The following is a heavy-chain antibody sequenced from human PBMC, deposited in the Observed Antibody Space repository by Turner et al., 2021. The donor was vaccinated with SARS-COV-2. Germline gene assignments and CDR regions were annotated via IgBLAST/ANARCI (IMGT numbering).Heavy chain of an antibody. CDR2: RWCDGCDT. V-gene: IGHV3-33*01. Sequence: QVQLLESGGGVVQPGRSLRLSCAASGFSFRSYGMNWVRKGQGKGLVWVAVRWCDGCDTYYADTGKGRFTIASVKSRITMYRQNNNLRAEDTAENYCARDKGEYCSGREIASGSFYFDYWGQGTLVTVSS. CDR3: ARDKGEYCSGREIASGSFYFDY. D-gene: IGHD1-26*01. J-gene: IGHJ4*02. CDR1: GFSFRSYG.